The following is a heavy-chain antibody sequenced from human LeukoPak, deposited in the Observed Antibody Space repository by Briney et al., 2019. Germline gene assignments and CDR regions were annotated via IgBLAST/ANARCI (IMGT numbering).Heavy chain of an antibody. J-gene: IGHJ4*02. CDR1: GFTFSSYW. D-gene: IGHD5-18*01. CDR3: ARDSCIQLCSDY. V-gene: IGHV3-7*01. CDR2: IKQDGSEK. Sequence: GGSLRLSCAASGFTFSSYWVSWVRQAPGKRLEWVANIKQDGSEKYYVDSVKGRFTISRDNAKNSLYLQMNSLRAEDTAVYYCARDSCIQLCSDYWGQGTLVTVSS.